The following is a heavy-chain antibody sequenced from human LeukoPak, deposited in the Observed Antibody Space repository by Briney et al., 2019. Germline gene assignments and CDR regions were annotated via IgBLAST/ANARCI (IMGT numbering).Heavy chain of an antibody. J-gene: IGHJ3*01. D-gene: IGHD6-19*01. CDR2: IHGTSGTI. Sequence: GGSLRLSCAASGFTFSTYSMNWVRQAPGRGLEWVSYIHGTSGTIYYADSVKGRFTISRDNAKNSLYLHMNTLRAEDTAVYYYARCPGWYTFDLWGQGTMVAVSS. CDR3: ARCPGWYTFDL. CDR1: GFTFSTYS. V-gene: IGHV3-48*04.